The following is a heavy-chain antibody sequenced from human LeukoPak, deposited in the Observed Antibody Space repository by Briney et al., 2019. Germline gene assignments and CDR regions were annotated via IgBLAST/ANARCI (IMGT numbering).Heavy chain of an antibody. Sequence: GGSLRLSCAASGFTLSNYSMNWVRQAPGEGLEWVSVISGSGGSTDYAASVKGRFTISRDNSKNTVYLQMNSLRAEDTAIYFCAKDGAATIYYFAHWGQGTLVTVSS. D-gene: IGHD5-12*01. CDR3: AKDGAATIYYFAH. CDR1: GFTLSNYS. V-gene: IGHV3-23*01. CDR2: ISGSGGST. J-gene: IGHJ4*02.